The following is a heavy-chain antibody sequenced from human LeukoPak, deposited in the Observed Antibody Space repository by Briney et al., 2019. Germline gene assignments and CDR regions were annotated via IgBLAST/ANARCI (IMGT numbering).Heavy chain of an antibody. CDR2: IRSKAYGGTT. D-gene: IGHD6-13*01. J-gene: IGHJ4*02. Sequence: GGSLRLSCTASGFTFGDYAMSWFRQAPGKGLEWVGFIRSKAYGGTTAYAASVKGRFTISRDDSKSIAYLQMNSLKTEDTAVYYCTRAKGQQLVWPGGRGIDYWGQGTLVTVSS. V-gene: IGHV3-49*03. CDR1: GFTFGDYA. CDR3: TRAKGQQLVWPGGRGIDY.